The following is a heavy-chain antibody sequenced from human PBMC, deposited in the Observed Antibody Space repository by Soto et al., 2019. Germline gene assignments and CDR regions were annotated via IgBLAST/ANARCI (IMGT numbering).Heavy chain of an antibody. V-gene: IGHV4-39*01. CDR1: GGSISSSSYY. CDR2: IYYSGST. CDR3: ARQVASMVGYYYYGMDV. Sequence: SETLSLTCTVSGGSISSSSYYWGWIRQPPGKGLEWIGSIYYSGSTYYNPSLKSRVTISVDTSKNQFSLKLSSVTAADTAVYYCARQVASMVGYYYYGMDVWGRGTTVTVSS. D-gene: IGHD2-15*01. J-gene: IGHJ6*02.